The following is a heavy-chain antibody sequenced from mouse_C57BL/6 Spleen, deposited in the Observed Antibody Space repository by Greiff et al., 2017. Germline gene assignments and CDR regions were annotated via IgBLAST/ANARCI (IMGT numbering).Heavy chain of an antibody. CDR3: TPYEGAY. Sequence: EVQGVESGAELVRPGASVKLSCTASGFNIKDDYMHWVKQRPEQGLEWIGWIDPENGDTEYASKFQGKATITADTSSNTAYLQLSSLTSEDTAVYYCTPYEGAYWGQGTLVTVSA. V-gene: IGHV14-4*01. CDR2: IDPENGDT. J-gene: IGHJ3*01. CDR1: GFNIKDDY. D-gene: IGHD2-3*01.